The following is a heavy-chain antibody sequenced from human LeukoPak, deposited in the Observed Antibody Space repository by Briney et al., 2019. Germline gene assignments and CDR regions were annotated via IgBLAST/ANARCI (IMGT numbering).Heavy chain of an antibody. V-gene: IGHV1-69*06. CDR3: ARVRGLTGYSSSWYSGYCHYMDV. J-gene: IGHJ6*03. D-gene: IGHD6-13*01. CDR1: GGTFSSYA. CDR2: IIPIFGTT. Sequence: ASVKVSCKASGGTFSSYAISWVRQAPGQGLEWMGGIIPIFGTTNYAQKFQDRVTITADKSTSTAYMELSSLRSEDTAVYYCARVRGLTGYSSSWYSGYCHYMDVWGKGTTVTVSS.